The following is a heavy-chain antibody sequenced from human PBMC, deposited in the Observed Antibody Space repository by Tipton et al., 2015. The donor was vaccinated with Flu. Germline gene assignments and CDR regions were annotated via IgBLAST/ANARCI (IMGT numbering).Heavy chain of an antibody. V-gene: IGHV4-38-2*02. D-gene: IGHD6-6*01. CDR1: GDSIGSPYY. CDR2: MHRSGNT. Sequence: TLSLTCSVSGDSIGSPYYWGWIRQPPGKGLEWIGNMHRSGNTYHSPSLKSRVTMSVDTSKNQFSLKLSSVTAADTAVYYCARGRSYSSARHDYWGQGTLVTVSS. J-gene: IGHJ4*02. CDR3: ARGRSYSSARHDY.